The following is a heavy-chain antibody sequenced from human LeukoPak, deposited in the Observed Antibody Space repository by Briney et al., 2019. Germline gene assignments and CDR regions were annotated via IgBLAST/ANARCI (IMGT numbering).Heavy chain of an antibody. CDR1: GFTFDDYG. Sequence: GSLRLSCAASGFTFDDYGMSWVRQAPGKGLEWVSGINWNGGSTGYADSVKGRFTISRDNAKNSLYLQMNSLRAEDTALYHCARLRSSSSWYGGDAFDIWGQGTMVTVSS. J-gene: IGHJ3*02. CDR2: INWNGGST. D-gene: IGHD6-13*01. CDR3: ARLRSSSSWYGGDAFDI. V-gene: IGHV3-20*01.